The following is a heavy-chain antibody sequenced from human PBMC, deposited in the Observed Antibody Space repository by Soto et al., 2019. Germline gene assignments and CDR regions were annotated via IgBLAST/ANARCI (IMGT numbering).Heavy chain of an antibody. Sequence: QVQLQESGPGLVKPSGTLSLTCAVSGGSISSSNWWSWVRQSPGKGLEWIGEIYHSGSTNYNPSLMSRVTISVDKSKNQFSLKLSSVTAADTGVYYCTRWGYRYGPANWFDPWGQGTLVTVSS. V-gene: IGHV4-4*02. CDR3: TRWGYRYGPANWFDP. J-gene: IGHJ5*02. CDR2: IYHSGST. D-gene: IGHD5-18*01. CDR1: GGSISSSNW.